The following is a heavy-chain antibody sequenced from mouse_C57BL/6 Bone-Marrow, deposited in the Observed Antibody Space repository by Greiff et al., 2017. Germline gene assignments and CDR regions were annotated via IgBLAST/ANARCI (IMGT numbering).Heavy chain of an antibody. Sequence: EVQVVESGPVLVKPGPSVKISCKASGFTFTDYYMHWVKQSHGKSLEWIGLVYPYNGGPSYNQKFKGKATLTVDTSSSTAYMELNSLTSEDSAVYYCAREDRWLPFWYFDVWGTGTTVTVSS. V-gene: IGHV1-36*01. J-gene: IGHJ1*03. CDR3: AREDRWLPFWYFDV. D-gene: IGHD2-2*01. CDR1: GFTFTDYY. CDR2: VYPYNGGP.